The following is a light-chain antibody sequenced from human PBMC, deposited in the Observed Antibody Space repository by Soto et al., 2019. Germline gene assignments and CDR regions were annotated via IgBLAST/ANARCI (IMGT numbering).Light chain of an antibody. J-gene: IGKJ3*01. V-gene: IGKV1-27*01. CDR3: QKYSIVPV. Sequence: DIQMTQSPTSLSASVGDRVTITCRASQDIRNFVAWYQQKPGKAPKLLIYAASTLQAAVPSRFSGSGSGTDFTLTSDSLQPEDVATYSCQKYSIVPVFGPGTKVVIK. CDR1: QDIRNF. CDR2: AAS.